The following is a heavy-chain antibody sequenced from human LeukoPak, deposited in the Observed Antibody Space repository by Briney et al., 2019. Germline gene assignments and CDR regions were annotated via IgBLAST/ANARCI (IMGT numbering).Heavy chain of an antibody. CDR1: GGSFSGYY. V-gene: IGHV4-34*01. Sequence: SETLSLTCAVYGGSFSGYYWSWIRQPPGKGLEWIGEINHSGSTNHNPSLKTRVTISVDTSKNQFSLKLSSVTAADTAVYYCARIPWYQLLYVDYYYYGMDVWGQGTTVTVSS. J-gene: IGHJ6*02. CDR2: INHSGST. D-gene: IGHD2-2*02. CDR3: ARIPWYQLLYVDYYYYGMDV.